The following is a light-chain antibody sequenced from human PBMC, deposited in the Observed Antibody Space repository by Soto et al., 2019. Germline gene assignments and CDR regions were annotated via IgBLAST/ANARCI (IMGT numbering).Light chain of an antibody. V-gene: IGKV3D-15*01. CDR2: GAS. CDR3: QQYNSWPPIT. CDR1: ESVSSN. J-gene: IGKJ5*01. Sequence: EVVMTPSPATLSVSPGERATLSCRASESVSSNLAWYQQRPGQAPRLLIYGASSRATGIPDRFSGSGSGTEFTLTISSLQSEDFAVYYCQQYNSWPPITFGQGTRLEIK.